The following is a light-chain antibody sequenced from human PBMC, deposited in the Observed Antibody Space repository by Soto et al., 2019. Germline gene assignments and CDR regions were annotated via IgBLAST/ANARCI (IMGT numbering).Light chain of an antibody. Sequence: EVVLTQSPGTLSLSRGERATLSCSAIERMYSAYLGWYQQKLGQAPRLLMFRTSSRATGFPARFSGSGSGTEFNLTISSLQSEDFRVYYCQQYNNWPRATFGGGTKVDIK. V-gene: IGKV3-15*01. CDR2: RTS. CDR3: QQYNNWPRAT. CDR1: ERMYSAY. J-gene: IGKJ4*01.